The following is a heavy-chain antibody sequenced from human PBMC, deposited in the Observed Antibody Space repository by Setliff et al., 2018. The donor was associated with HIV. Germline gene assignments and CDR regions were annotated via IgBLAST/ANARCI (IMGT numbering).Heavy chain of an antibody. CDR2: IFYTGNT. V-gene: IGHV4-39*01. D-gene: IGHD3-22*01. J-gene: IGHJ3*02. Sequence: PSETLSLTCTVSGGSISSSSYYWGWIRQPPGKGLEWIGNIFYTGNTYYNPSLKSRITISVDTSKNQFSLKLSSVTAADTAVYYCARHSITLVVGVPERDDAFDIWGQGTMVTVSS. CDR3: ARHSITLVVGVPERDDAFDI. CDR1: GGSISSSSYY.